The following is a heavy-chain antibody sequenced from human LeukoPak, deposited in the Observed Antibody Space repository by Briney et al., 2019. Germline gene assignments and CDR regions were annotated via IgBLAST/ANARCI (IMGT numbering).Heavy chain of an antibody. CDR1: GGSISSGGYS. D-gene: IGHD1-26*01. CDR3: ARVTHPTTLLYYFDY. Sequence: PSQTLSLTCAVSGGSISSGGYSWSWIRQPPGKGLEWIGYIYHSGSTYYNPSLKSRVTISVDRSKNQFSLKLSSVTAADTAVYYCARVTHPTTLLYYFDYWGQGTLVTVPS. J-gene: IGHJ4*02. V-gene: IGHV4-30-2*01. CDR2: IYHSGST.